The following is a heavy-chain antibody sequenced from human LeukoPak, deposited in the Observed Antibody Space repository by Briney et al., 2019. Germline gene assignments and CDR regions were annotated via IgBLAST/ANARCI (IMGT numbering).Heavy chain of an antibody. Sequence: GGSLRLSCAASGFTFSTYGMHWVRQAPGKGLEWVAVIWHDGSLKYYGESVKGRFTISRADSENTLYLHMNSLTAEDTAVYYCARDLEDRSTGYYFDYWGQATLVTVSS. J-gene: IGHJ4*02. CDR1: GFTFSTYG. V-gene: IGHV3-33*01. CDR3: ARDLEDRSTGYYFDY. D-gene: IGHD6-6*01. CDR2: IWHDGSLK.